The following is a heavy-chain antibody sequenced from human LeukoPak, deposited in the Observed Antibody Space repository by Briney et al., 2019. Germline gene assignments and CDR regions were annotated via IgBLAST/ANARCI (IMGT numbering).Heavy chain of an antibody. CDR1: GFTFISYS. CDR2: ISSRSSYL. CDR3: ARGRTYDYVWGSYRWYSFDY. Sequence: PGGSLRHSRVASGFTFISYSMNWLGPAPAKGLDGVSSISSRSSYLHYADSVYGRLTISRDNAKNSLYLQMNSLRAEDTAVYYCARGRTYDYVWGSYRWYSFDYWGQGTLVTVSS. D-gene: IGHD3-16*02. J-gene: IGHJ4*02. V-gene: IGHV3-21*01.